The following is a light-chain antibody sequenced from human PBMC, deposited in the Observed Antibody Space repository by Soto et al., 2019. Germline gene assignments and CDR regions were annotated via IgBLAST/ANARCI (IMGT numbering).Light chain of an antibody. Sequence: DIQMTQSPPTLSASVGDRVTITCRASQSISSWLAWFQQKPGEAPKLLIYDASNLQSGVPSRFSGSGSGTEFTLTISSLQPDDFATYYCQQYNSYSVTFGQGTKV. CDR1: QSISSW. CDR3: QQYNSYSVT. V-gene: IGKV1-5*01. CDR2: DAS. J-gene: IGKJ1*01.